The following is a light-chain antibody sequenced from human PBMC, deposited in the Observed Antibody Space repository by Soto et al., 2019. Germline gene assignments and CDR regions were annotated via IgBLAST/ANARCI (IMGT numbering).Light chain of an antibody. Sequence: TQSPSFLSASIGDRVTITRRASQSVSGSDLAWYQQKPGQAPRVXSSGVSNRATGTPDRFSGSGSGTEFTLTISSLEPEDFAVFYCHQYGISPPTVGPGTKVDI. CDR1: QSVSGSD. CDR2: GVS. J-gene: IGKJ1*01. V-gene: IGKV3-20*01. CDR3: HQYGISPPT.